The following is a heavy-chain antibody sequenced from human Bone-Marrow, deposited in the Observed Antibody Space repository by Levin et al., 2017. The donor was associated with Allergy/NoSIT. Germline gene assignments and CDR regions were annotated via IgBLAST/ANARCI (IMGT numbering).Heavy chain of an antibody. D-gene: IGHD3-22*01. CDR3: AKDIDSSGPSKNDALDI. CDR1: GFTFDDYA. V-gene: IGHV3-9*01. CDR2: ITWNSGYL. Sequence: SCAASGFTFDDYAMHWVRQAPGKGLEWVSGITWNSGYLGYADSVKGRFTISRDSAKNFLYLQMNSLRPEDTALYYCAKDIDSSGPSKNDALDIWGQGTMVTVSS. J-gene: IGHJ3*02.